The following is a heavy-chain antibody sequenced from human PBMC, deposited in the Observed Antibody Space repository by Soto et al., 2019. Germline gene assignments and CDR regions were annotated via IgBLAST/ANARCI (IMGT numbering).Heavy chain of an antibody. D-gene: IGHD1-26*01. V-gene: IGHV3-9*01. Sequence: PGGSLRLSCAASGFTFDDYAMYWVRQVLGKGLEWVSSISWNSGNIGYADSVKGRFTTSRDNAENSLYLQMNSLRPEDTALYYCASSFTRGVGASAFDYWGQGTLVTVSS. CDR1: GFTFDDYA. CDR2: ISWNSGNI. J-gene: IGHJ4*02. CDR3: ASSFTRGVGASAFDY.